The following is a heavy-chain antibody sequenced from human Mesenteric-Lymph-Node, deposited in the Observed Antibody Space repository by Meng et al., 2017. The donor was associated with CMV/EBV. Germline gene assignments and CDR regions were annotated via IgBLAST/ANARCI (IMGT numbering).Heavy chain of an antibody. CDR1: GFIFGSSA. Sequence: GESLKISCAASGFIFGSSAMGWVRQAPGKGLEWLSLIYGPADPYYADSVRGRFTVSRDNTENTLFLQLNSLRADDTAVYYCVQYCTSVTCSTRGFEYWGQGALVTVSS. J-gene: IGHJ4*02. CDR3: VQYCTSVTCSTRGFEY. V-gene: IGHV3-23*03. CDR2: IYGPADP. D-gene: IGHD2-8*01.